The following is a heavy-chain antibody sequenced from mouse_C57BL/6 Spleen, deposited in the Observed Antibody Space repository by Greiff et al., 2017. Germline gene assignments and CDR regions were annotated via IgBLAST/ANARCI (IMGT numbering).Heavy chain of an antibody. Sequence: QVQLQQSGAELARPGASVKLSCKASGYTFTSYGISWVKQRTGQGLEWIGEIYPRSGNTYYNEKFKGKATLTADKSSSTAYMELRSLTSEDSAVYFCARKFTTVVATHYFDYWGQGTTLTVSS. D-gene: IGHD1-1*01. J-gene: IGHJ2*01. CDR1: GYTFTSYG. V-gene: IGHV1-81*01. CDR3: ARKFTTVVATHYFDY. CDR2: IYPRSGNT.